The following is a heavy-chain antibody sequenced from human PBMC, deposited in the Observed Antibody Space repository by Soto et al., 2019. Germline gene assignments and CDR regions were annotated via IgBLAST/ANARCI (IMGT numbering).Heavy chain of an antibody. CDR1: GFTFKSYG. J-gene: IGHJ4*02. D-gene: IGHD2-2*02. CDR2: ITYDGSNR. V-gene: IGHV3-30*18. CDR3: TKDRGYCSATSCYKAVDY. Sequence: SGGSLRLSCAASGFTFKSYGMHWVRQAPGKGLEWVAVITYDGSNRYYGDSVKGRFTISRDNSKNTLYLQMNSLRAEDTAVYYCTKDRGYCSATSCYKAVDYWGQGTLVTVSS.